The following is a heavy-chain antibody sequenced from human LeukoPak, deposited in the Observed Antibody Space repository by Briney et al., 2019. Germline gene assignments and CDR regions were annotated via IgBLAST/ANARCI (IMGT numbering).Heavy chain of an antibody. V-gene: IGHV3-30*03. J-gene: IGHJ4*02. CDR1: GFTFSSYG. D-gene: IGHD6-13*01. Sequence: GGSLRLSCAASGFTFSSYGMHWVRQAPGKGLEWVAVISYDGSNKYYADSVKGRFTISRDNSKNTLYLQMNSLRAEDTAVYYCARGGSSWPGTDYWGQGTLVTVSS. CDR3: ARGGSSWPGTDY. CDR2: ISYDGSNK.